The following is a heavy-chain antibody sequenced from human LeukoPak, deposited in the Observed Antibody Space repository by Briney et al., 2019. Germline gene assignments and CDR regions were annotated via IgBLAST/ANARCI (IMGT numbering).Heavy chain of an antibody. D-gene: IGHD3-22*01. J-gene: IGHJ1*01. CDR1: GFTFSSYW. Sequence: GGSLRLSCAASGFTFSSYWMHWVRQAPGKGLMWVAHINSDGSSTSYADSVKGRFTISRDNPKNTLYLQMNSLRAEDTDVYYWSRDTSMIIFCDISRCWCKGTLVTVSS. CDR2: INSDGSST. CDR3: SRDTSMIIFCDISRC. V-gene: IGHV3-74*01.